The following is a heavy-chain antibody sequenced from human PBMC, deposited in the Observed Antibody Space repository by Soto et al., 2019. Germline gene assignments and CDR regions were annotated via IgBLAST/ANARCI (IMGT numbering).Heavy chain of an antibody. D-gene: IGHD6-19*01. CDR2: IYYSGST. CDR3: ARRTTKYSSGWLGVIYYFDY. CDR1: GGSISSSSYY. V-gene: IGHV4-39*01. J-gene: IGHJ4*02. Sequence: PSETLSLTCTVSGGSISSSSYYWGWIRQPPGKGLEWIGSIYYSGSTYYNPSLKSRVTISVDTSKNQFSLKLSSVTAADTAVYYCARRTTKYSSGWLGVIYYFDYWGQGTLVTVSS.